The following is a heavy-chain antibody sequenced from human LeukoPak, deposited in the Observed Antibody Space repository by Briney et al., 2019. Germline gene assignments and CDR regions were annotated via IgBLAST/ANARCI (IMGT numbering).Heavy chain of an antibody. J-gene: IGHJ3*02. Sequence: GASVTVSCTASGYTFTGYYMHWVRQAPGQGLEWMGWINPNSGGTNYAQKFQGRVTMTRDTSISTAYMELSRLRSDDTAVYYCGGQAGNDAFDIWGQGTMVTVSS. V-gene: IGHV1-2*02. CDR2: INPNSGGT. D-gene: IGHD6-19*01. CDR1: GYTFTGYY. CDR3: GGQAGNDAFDI.